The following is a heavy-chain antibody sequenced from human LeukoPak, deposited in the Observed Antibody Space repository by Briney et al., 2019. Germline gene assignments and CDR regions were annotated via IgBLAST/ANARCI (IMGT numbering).Heavy chain of an antibody. J-gene: IGHJ4*02. Sequence: SETLSLTCTVSGGSISSYYWSWIRQPPGKGLEWIGYIYYSGSTNYNPSLKSRVTISVDTSKNQFSLKLSSVTAADTAVYYCARVRYYGSGSYLYYFDYGGQGTLVTVSS. CDR1: GGSISSYY. CDR2: IYYSGST. D-gene: IGHD3-10*01. CDR3: ARVRYYGSGSYLYYFDY. V-gene: IGHV4-59*01.